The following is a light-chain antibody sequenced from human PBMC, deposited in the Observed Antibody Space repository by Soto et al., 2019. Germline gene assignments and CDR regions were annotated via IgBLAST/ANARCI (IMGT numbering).Light chain of an antibody. V-gene: IGKV3-20*01. Sequence: EIVMTQSPATLSVSPGEGATLSCRASQGIGSTLAWYQHKPGQTPRLLIYDASSRATGIPDRFSGSGSGTDFTLTISRLEPEDFAVYYCQQYGSSPLTFGGGTKVEIK. J-gene: IGKJ4*01. CDR3: QQYGSSPLT. CDR2: DAS. CDR1: QGIGST.